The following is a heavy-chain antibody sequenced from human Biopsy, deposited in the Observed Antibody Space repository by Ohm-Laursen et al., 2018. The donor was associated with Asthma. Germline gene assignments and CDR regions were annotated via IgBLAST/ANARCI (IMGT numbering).Heavy chain of an antibody. J-gene: IGHJ3*02. D-gene: IGHD5-18*01. CDR1: GFRFNSYA. V-gene: IGHV3-23*01. CDR2: ISASGNST. CDR3: AKGMDTFDI. Sequence: SLRLSCSASGFRFNSYAASRVRQAPGKGPERVSTISASGNSTYYGDSVKGRFTISRDNSKNTLFLHMNSLRADDTAVYYCAKGMDTFDIWGQGTLVTVSS.